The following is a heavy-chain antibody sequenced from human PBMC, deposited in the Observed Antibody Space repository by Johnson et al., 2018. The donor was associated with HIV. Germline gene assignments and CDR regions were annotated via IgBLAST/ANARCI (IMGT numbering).Heavy chain of an antibody. V-gene: IGHV3-20*04. D-gene: IGHD1-26*01. CDR3: AREGSIVGPTRAAAYDS. Sequence: VQLVESGGGVVRPGGSLRLSCAASGFTFDDHGMSWVRQVPGKGLEWVSGINWSGGTTGYADSVKGRFTISRDNTKNSLYLQMNSLRAEDTALYYCAREGSIVGPTRAAAYDSWGQGTMVTVSS. CDR2: INWSGGTT. CDR1: GFTFDDHG. J-gene: IGHJ3*02.